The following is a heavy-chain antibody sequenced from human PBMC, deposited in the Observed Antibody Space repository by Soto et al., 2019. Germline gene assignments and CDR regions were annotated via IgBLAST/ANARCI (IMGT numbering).Heavy chain of an antibody. J-gene: IGHJ4*02. CDR1: GGSISSGGYY. CDR2: IYYSGST. CDR3: ARGRITMVRGVIDFDY. Sequence: QVQLQESGPRLLKPSQTLSLTCTVSGGSISSGGYYWSWIRQHPGKGLEWIGYIYYSGSTYYNPSLESRVTTAVATSKNQFSLKLSSVTAADTAVYYCARGRITMVRGVIDFDYWGQGTLVTVSS. D-gene: IGHD3-10*01. V-gene: IGHV4-31*03.